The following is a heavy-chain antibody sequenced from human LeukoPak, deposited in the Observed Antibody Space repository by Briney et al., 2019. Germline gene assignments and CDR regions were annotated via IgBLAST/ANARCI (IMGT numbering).Heavy chain of an antibody. CDR2: ISSSSSYI. CDR3: ARVDTPYGIAVGVY. D-gene: IGHD6-19*01. J-gene: IGHJ4*02. V-gene: IGHV3-21*01. CDR1: GFTFSSYS. Sequence: GGSLRLFCAPSGFTFSSYSMNWVRQAPGKGLEWVSSISSSSSYIYYADSVKGRFTISRDNAKNSLYLQMNSLRAEDTAVYYCARVDTPYGIAVGVYWGQGTLVTVSS.